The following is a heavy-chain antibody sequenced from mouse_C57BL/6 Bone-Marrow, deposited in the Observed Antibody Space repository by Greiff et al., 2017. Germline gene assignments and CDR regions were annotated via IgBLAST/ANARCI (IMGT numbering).Heavy chain of an antibody. J-gene: IGHJ3*01. CDR2: INPGSGGT. D-gene: IGHD1-1*01. CDR1: GYAFTNYS. Sequence: VQLQQSGAELVRPGTSVKVSCKASGYAFTNYSIEWVKQRPGQGLEWIGVINPGSGGTNYNEKFKGKATLTADKSSSTAYMQLSSLTSEDSAVXFCARKGIKIYYGSSAWFAYWGPRTLVTVAA. V-gene: IGHV1-54*01. CDR3: ARKGIKIYYGSSAWFAY.